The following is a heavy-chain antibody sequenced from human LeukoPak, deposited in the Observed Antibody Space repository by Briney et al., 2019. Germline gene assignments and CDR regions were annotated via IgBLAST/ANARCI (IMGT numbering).Heavy chain of an antibody. D-gene: IGHD3-3*01. CDR2: INRDGSST. CDR3: ARVSVEWYIFDY. CDR1: GFTFSSYW. V-gene: IGHV3-74*01. J-gene: IGHJ4*02. Sequence: GGSLRLSCAASGFTFSSYWMHWVRQAPGKGPVWVARINRDGSSTAYADSVKGRFTISKDNAKNTLYLLMNSLRAEDTAVYYCARVSVEWYIFDYWGQGTLVTASS.